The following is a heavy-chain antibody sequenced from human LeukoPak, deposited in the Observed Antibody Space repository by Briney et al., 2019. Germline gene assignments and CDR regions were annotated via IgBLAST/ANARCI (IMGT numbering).Heavy chain of an antibody. CDR3: ARDLDWGAFDA. CDR2: ISPSGSIL. J-gene: IGHJ5*02. V-gene: IGHV3-23*01. Sequence: GGSLRLSCAASGFTFSSYWMSWVRQAPGKGLEWVSGISPSGSILYYADSVKGRFTISRDNSKNTVSLQMNSLRAEDTALYYCARDLDWGAFDAWGQGTLVTVSS. CDR1: GFTFSSYW. D-gene: IGHD3-9*01.